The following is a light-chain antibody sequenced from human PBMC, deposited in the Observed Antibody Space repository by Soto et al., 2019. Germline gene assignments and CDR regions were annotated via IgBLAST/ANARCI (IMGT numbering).Light chain of an antibody. CDR2: PAS. J-gene: IGKJ5*01. CDR3: QQVNCYPIT. V-gene: IGKV1-9*01. CDR1: QVISSY. Sequence: DIQLTQSPSFLSASVGDRVTITCRASQVISSYLAWYQQKPGTAPKFMIYPASTLQSGVTSRFSGSGSGTEFTLTISSLQPEDFATYFCQQVNCYPITFGQGTRLEIK.